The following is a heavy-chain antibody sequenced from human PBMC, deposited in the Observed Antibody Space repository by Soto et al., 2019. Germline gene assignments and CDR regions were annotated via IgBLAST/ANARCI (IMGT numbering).Heavy chain of an antibody. Sequence: PGGSLRLSCAASGFTFSSYAVSWVRQAPGKGLEWVSAISGSGGSTYYADSVKGRFTISRDNSKNTLYLQMNSLRAEDTAVYYCAKGPALLYYYYMDVWGKGTTVTVSS. D-gene: IGHD1-26*01. J-gene: IGHJ6*03. CDR1: GFTFSSYA. CDR3: AKGPALLYYYYMDV. CDR2: ISGSGGST. V-gene: IGHV3-23*01.